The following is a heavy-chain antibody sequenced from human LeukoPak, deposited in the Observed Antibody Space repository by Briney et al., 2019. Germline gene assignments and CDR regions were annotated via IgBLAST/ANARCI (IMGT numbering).Heavy chain of an antibody. V-gene: IGHV3-74*01. CDR2: VNSDGRVT. J-gene: IGHJ4*02. D-gene: IGHD4-23*01. CDR1: GFTLSNYW. CDR3: ARGYGGNFDY. Sequence: GGSLRLSCAASGFTLSNYWIHWVRQPPGKGLVWVSRVNSDGRVTTYADSVKGRFTISRDNAKNTLYLQMNSLRAEDTAVYYCARGYGGNFDYWGQGTLVTVSS.